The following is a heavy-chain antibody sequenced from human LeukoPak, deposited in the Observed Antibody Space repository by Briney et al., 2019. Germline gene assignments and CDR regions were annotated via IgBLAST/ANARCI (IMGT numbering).Heavy chain of an antibody. CDR2: ISGSSSYI. V-gene: IGHV3-21*01. D-gene: IGHD2-15*01. J-gene: IGHJ4*02. Sequence: GGSLRLSCAASGFTFSSYSMNWVRQAPGKGLEWVSSISGSSSYIYYADSVKGRFTISRDNAKNSLYLQMNSLRAEDTAVYYCAVTRIVVVVATFDYWGQGTLVTVSS. CDR1: GFTFSSYS. CDR3: AVTRIVVVVATFDY.